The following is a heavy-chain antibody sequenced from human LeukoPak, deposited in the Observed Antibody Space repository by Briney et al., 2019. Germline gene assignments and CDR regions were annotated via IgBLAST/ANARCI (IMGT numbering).Heavy chain of an antibody. CDR3: AKGRIQLWLVRSFGY. V-gene: IGHV3-9*01. J-gene: IGHJ4*02. D-gene: IGHD5-18*01. CDR2: ISWNSGSI. CDR1: GFTFDDYA. Sequence: GGSLRLSCAASGFTFDDYAMHWVRQAPGKGLEWVSGISWNSGSIGYADSVKGRFTISRDNAKNSLYLQMNSLRAEDTALYYCAKGRIQLWLVRSFGYWGQGTLVTVSS.